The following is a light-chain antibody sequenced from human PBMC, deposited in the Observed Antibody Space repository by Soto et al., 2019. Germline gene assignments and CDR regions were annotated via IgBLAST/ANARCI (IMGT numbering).Light chain of an antibody. J-gene: IGKJ4*01. CDR3: QQRSNWPPVT. V-gene: IGKV3-11*01. Sequence: EIVLTHSPATLSLSPCERATLSFSASQSVSSYLAWYQQKPGQAPRLLIYDASNRATGIPARFSGSGSGTDFTLTISSLEPEDFAVYYCQQRSNWPPVTFGGGTKVDNK. CDR2: DAS. CDR1: QSVSSY.